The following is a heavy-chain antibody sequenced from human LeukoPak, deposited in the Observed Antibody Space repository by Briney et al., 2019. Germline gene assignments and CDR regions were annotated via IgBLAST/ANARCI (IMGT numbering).Heavy chain of an antibody. CDR2: IYHSGST. J-gene: IGHJ4*02. CDR3: AQHRRWLQFNYFDY. Sequence: PSETLSLTCTVSGYSISSGYYWGWIRQPPGKGLEWIGSIYHSGSTYYNPSLKSRVTISVDTSKNQFSLKLSSVTAADTAVYYCAQHRRWLQFNYFDYWGQGTLVTVSS. CDR1: GYSISSGYY. V-gene: IGHV4-38-2*02. D-gene: IGHD5-24*01.